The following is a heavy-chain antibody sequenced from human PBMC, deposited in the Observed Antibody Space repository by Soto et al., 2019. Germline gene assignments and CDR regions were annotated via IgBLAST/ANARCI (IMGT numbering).Heavy chain of an antibody. V-gene: IGHV3-7*01. CDR2: IKQDGSEK. CDR3: ARAGSWYGHSYYYYGMDV. D-gene: IGHD6-13*01. J-gene: IGHJ6*02. CDR1: GFTFSSYW. Sequence: EVQLVESGGGLVQPGGSQRLSCAASGFTFSSYWMSWVRQAPGKGLEWVANIKQDGSEKDYVDSVKGRFTISRDNAKNSLYLQMNSLRAEDTAVYYCARAGSWYGHSYYYYGMDVWGQGTTVTVSS.